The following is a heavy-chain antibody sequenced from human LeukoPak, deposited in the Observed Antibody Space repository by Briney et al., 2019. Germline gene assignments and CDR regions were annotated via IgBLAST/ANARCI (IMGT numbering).Heavy chain of an antibody. D-gene: IGHD2-2*01. V-gene: IGHV4-38-2*02. CDR3: ARVARCTSCFDVDY. CDR2: IYHSVTT. Sequence: SETLSLTCTVSGYSISSGYFWGWMRQPPGKGLEWIGSIYHSVTTHYNPSLKSRVTISVDTSKNQFSLTLSSVTAADTAVYYCARVARCTSCFDVDYWCQGTLVTVSS. CDR1: GYSISSGYF. J-gene: IGHJ4*02.